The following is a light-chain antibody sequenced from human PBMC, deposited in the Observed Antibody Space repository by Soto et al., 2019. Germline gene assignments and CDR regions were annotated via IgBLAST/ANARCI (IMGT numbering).Light chain of an antibody. J-gene: IGKJ5*01. V-gene: IGKV4-1*01. CDR2: GAS. Sequence: DIVLTQSPDSLAVSLGERATINCKSSQSVLYSSNNKNYFVWYQQKPGQPPKLLISGASTRESVVPDRFSGSGSGTDFTLTISSLQAEDVAVYYCQQHYSTPLTFGQGTRLEIK. CDR3: QQHYSTPLT. CDR1: QSVLYSSNNKNY.